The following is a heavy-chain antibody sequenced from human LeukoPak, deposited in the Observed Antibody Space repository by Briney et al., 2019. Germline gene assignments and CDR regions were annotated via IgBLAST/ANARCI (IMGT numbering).Heavy chain of an antibody. CDR1: GFTFSSYS. J-gene: IGHJ1*01. CDR2: ISYDGSDK. CDR3: ARARSIVGVSPFQH. D-gene: IGHD1-26*01. V-gene: IGHV3-30*03. Sequence: PGGSLRLSCAASGFTFSSYSMNWVRQAPGKGLEWVAIISYDGSDKYYADSVKGRFTISRDNSKNTLYLQMNSLRPEDTAVYYCARARSIVGVSPFQHWGQGTLVTVSS.